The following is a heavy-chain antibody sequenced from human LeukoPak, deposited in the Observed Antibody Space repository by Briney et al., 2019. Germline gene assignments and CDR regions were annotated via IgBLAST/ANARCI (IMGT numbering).Heavy chain of an antibody. CDR3: AKSLAVSKETTEAGIDY. J-gene: IGHJ4*02. D-gene: IGHD1-7*01. Sequence: GGSLRLSCAASGFTFSSYAMSWVRQAPGKGLEWVSGISGGGGSTYYGDSVKGRFTISRDNSKNTLYLQMNSLRAEDTAVYYCAKSLAVSKETTEAGIDYRGQGALVTVSS. CDR1: GFTFSSYA. V-gene: IGHV3-23*01. CDR2: ISGGGGST.